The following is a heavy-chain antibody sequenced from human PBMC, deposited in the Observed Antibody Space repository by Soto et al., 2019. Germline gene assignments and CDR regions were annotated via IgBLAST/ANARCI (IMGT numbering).Heavy chain of an antibody. CDR1: GFTFSSYG. V-gene: IGHV3-30*18. CDR2: ISYDGSNK. Sequence: PGGSLRRSCAASGFTFSSYGMHWVRQAPGKGLEWVAVISYDGSNKYYADSVKGRFTISRDNSKNTLYLQMNSLRAEDTAVYYCAKAPPFWFDPWGQGTLVTVSS. CDR3: AKAPPFWFDP. J-gene: IGHJ5*02.